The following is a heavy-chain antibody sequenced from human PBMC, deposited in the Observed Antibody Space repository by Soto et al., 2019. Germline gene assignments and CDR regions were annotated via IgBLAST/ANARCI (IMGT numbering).Heavy chain of an antibody. CDR3: ARAGIAAAGTNWFDP. J-gene: IGHJ5*02. CDR1: GGSFSGYY. D-gene: IGHD6-13*01. CDR2: INHSGST. V-gene: IGHV4-34*01. Sequence: QVQLQQWGAGLLKPSETLSLTCAVYGGSFSGYYWSWIRQPPGKGLEWIGEINHSGSTNYNPSLKSLVTISVDTSKNQFSLKLSSVTAADTAVYYCARAGIAAAGTNWFDPWGQGTLVTVSS.